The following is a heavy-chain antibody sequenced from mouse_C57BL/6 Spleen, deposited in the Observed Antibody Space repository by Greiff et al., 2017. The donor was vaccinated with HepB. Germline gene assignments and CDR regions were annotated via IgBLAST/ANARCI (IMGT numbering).Heavy chain of an antibody. CDR1: GYSFTGYY. CDR2: INPSTGGT. J-gene: IGHJ4*01. V-gene: IGHV1-42*01. D-gene: IGHD2-3*01. Sequence: VQLKESGPELVKPGASVKISCKASGYSFTGYYMNWVKQSPEKSLEWIGEINPSTGGTTYNQKFKAKATLTVDKSSSTAYMQLKSLTSEDSAVYYCARLGYDGYDAMDYWGQGTSVTVSS. CDR3: ARLGYDGYDAMDY.